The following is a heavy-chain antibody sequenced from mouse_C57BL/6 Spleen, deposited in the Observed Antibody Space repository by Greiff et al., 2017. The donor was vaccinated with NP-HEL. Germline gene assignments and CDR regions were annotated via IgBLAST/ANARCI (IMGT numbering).Heavy chain of an antibody. CDR1: GYTFTSYW. V-gene: IGHV1-55*01. CDR2: IYPGSGST. Sequence: QVQLQQPGAELVKPGASVKKSCKASGYTFTSYWITWVKQRPGHGLEWIGDIYPGSGSTNYNEKFKSKATLTVDTSSSTAYMQLSGLTSEGSAVYYCAKGFITTVFDYWGQGTTLTVSS. J-gene: IGHJ2*01. D-gene: IGHD1-1*01. CDR3: AKGFITTVFDY.